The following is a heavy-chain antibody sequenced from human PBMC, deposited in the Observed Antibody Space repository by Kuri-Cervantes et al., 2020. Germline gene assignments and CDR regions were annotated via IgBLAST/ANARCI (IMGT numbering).Heavy chain of an antibody. CDR1: GYTFTSYA. CDR2: INAGNGNT. J-gene: IGHJ4*02. CDR3: ARSLYSGSYYVDY. V-gene: IGHV1-3*01. D-gene: IGHD1-26*01. Sequence: ASVKVSCKASGYTFTSYAMHWVRQAPGQRLEWMGWINAGNGNTKYSQKFQGRVAMTTDTSTSTAYMEPRSLRSDDTAVYYCARSLYSGSYYVDYWGQGTLVTVSS.